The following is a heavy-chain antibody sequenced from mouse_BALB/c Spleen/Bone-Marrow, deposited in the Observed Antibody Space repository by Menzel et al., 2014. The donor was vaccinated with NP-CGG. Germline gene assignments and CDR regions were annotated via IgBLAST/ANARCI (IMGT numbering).Heavy chain of an antibody. D-gene: IGHD2-2*01. Sequence: EVQLQQSGAGLVKPGASVKLSCTASGFNVXDTYIHWVKQRPEQGLEWIGRIDPANGNTKYDPKFQGKATITADTSSNTAYLQLSSLTSEDTAVYYCASYVYGYYFDYWGQGTTLTVSS. CDR2: IDPANGNT. J-gene: IGHJ2*01. CDR3: ASYVYGYYFDY. CDR1: GFNVXDTY. V-gene: IGHV14-3*02.